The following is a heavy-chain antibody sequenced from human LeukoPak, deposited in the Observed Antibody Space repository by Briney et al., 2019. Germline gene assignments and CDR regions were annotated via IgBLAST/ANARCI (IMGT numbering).Heavy chain of an antibody. CDR2: MNPNSGNT. CDR1: GYTFTRYD. Sequence: ASVKVSCTASGYTFTRYDINWVRQATGQGLEWMGWMNPNSGNTGYAQKLQGRGTMTRNTSISTAYMELSSLRSEDTAVYYCARGRLVDYGVYYMDVWGKGTTVTVSS. CDR3: ARGRLVDYGVYYMDV. V-gene: IGHV1-8*01. J-gene: IGHJ6*03. D-gene: IGHD4/OR15-4a*01.